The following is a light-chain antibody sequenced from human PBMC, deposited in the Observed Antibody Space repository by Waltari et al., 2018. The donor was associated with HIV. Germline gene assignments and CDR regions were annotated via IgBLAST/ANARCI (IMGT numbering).Light chain of an antibody. J-gene: IGKJ1*01. CDR3: HYYATPSHT. CDR1: QSIYQW. V-gene: IGKV1-5*03. CDR2: AAS. Sequence: DVQMTHSPSILSASVGDRVTMACRARQSIYQWLAWYQQTPGKAPKVLMFAASTLVDGVPSRFSGSASGTEFNFTITSLQPDDFATYYCHYYATPSHTFGQGTKV.